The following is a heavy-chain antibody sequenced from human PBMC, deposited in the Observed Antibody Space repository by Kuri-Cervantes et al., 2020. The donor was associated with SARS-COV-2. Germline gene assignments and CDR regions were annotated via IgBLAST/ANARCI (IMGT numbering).Heavy chain of an antibody. CDR3: AKDLISASYFGSGSPDY. Sequence: GGFLRLSCAASGFSLSGWWIHWVRQAPGKGLEWVSTVSGSGVSTYYADSVKGRFTISRDNSASTMFLQMNSLRAEDTALYFCAKDLISASYFGSGSPDYWGQGTLVTVSS. V-gene: IGHV3-23*01. CDR2: VSGSGVST. D-gene: IGHD3-10*01. CDR1: GFSLSGWW. J-gene: IGHJ4*02.